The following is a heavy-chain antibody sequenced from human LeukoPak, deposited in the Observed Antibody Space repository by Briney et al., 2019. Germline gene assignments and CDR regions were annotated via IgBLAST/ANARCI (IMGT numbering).Heavy chain of an antibody. CDR2: ITAYHGNA. Sequence: ASVKLSCKASGYTFTSYGISWVRQAPGQGLEWMGWITAYHGNANYAQKLQGRFTMTTDTSKSTAYMELRSLRSDDTAVYYCARDEGKRSPGGYWGQGTLVTVSS. J-gene: IGHJ4*02. CDR3: ARDEGKRSPGGY. D-gene: IGHD3-10*01. V-gene: IGHV1-18*01. CDR1: GYTFTSYG.